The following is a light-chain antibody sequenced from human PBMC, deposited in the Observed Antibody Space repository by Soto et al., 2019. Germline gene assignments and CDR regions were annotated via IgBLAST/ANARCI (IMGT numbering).Light chain of an antibody. J-gene: IGLJ3*02. V-gene: IGLV1-47*01. CDR3: ATWDDSLSGGV. CDR2: RDT. CDR1: SSNIGRNY. Sequence: QSVLTQPPSASGTPGQRVTISCSGSSSNIGRNYVYWYQQFPGTAPKLLTYRDTQRPSGVPDRFSGSKSGTSASLGISGLRSDDEADYYCATWDDSLSGGVFGGGTKLTVL.